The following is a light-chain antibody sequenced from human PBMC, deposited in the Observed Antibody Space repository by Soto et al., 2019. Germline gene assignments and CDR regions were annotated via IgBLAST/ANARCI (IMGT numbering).Light chain of an antibody. V-gene: IGKV3-15*01. CDR3: QQYNIWWT. J-gene: IGKJ1*01. Sequence: IVAVETPATLSGSPGGRGTSSSMASHRVSRNLARDQQRAGQAHRLLIYGTCTRATGIPVWFSGSGSGTEFTLPTSSLQSVDFAVYYCQQYNIWWTFGQGTKVDIK. CDR1: HRVSRN. CDR2: GTC.